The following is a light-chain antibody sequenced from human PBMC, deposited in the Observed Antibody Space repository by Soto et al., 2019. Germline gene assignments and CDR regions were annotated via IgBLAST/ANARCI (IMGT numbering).Light chain of an antibody. CDR2: DTI. CDR3: LSYDIGLSTSWV. Sequence: QSVLTQPPSMSGAPGQRVTISCTGSSSNIGAGFDVHWYQQILGSTPKLLIYDTIKRPSGVPDRFSGSKSGTSASLAITGLQAEDEADYYCLSYDIGLSTSWVFGGGTKLTVL. J-gene: IGLJ3*02. CDR1: SSNIGAGFD. V-gene: IGLV1-40*01.